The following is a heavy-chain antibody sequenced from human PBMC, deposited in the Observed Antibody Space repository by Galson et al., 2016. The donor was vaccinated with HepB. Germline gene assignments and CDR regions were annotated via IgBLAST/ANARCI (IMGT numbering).Heavy chain of an antibody. CDR2: INHSGST. CDR1: GGSFSGYY. CDR3: AKYNWNFRAFDY. J-gene: IGHJ4*02. V-gene: IGHV4-34*01. Sequence: ETLSLTCAVYGGSFSGYYWSWIRQPPGKGLEWIGEINHSGSTNYNPSLKSRVTISVDTSKSQFSLRLSSVTAADTAVCYCAKYNWNFRAFDYWGQGTLVTVSS. D-gene: IGHD1-7*01.